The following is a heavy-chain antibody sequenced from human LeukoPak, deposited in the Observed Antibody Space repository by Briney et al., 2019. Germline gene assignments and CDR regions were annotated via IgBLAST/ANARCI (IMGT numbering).Heavy chain of an antibody. CDR3: ASTYYMDV. CDR2: INHSGST. CDR1: GGSISSSSYY. J-gene: IGHJ6*03. Sequence: SETLSLTCTVSGGSISSSSYYWGWIRQPPGKGLEWIGEINHSGSTNYNPSLKSRVTISVDTSKNQFSLKLSSVTAADTAVYYCASTYYMDVWGKGTTVTISS. V-gene: IGHV4-39*07.